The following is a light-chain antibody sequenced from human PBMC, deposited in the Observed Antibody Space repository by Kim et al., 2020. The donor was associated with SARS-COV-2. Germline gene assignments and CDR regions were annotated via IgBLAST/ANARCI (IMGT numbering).Light chain of an antibody. CDR3: QQRSNWPRMYT. CDR1: QSVSSY. J-gene: IGKJ2*01. V-gene: IGKV3-11*01. CDR2: DAS. Sequence: SPGERATLSCRASQSVSSYLAWYQQKPSQAPRLLIYDASNRAAGIPARFSGSGSGTDFTLTISSLEPEDFAVYYCQQRSNWPRMYTFGQGTKLEI.